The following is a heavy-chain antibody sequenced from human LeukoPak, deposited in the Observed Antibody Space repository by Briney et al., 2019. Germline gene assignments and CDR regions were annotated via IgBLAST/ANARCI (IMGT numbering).Heavy chain of an antibody. D-gene: IGHD3-10*01. CDR2: ISYDGSNK. V-gene: IGHV3-30-3*01. CDR3: ARGGDYYGSGSYNY. Sequence: PGGSLRLSCAASGFTFSSYAMHWVRQAPRKGLEWVGVISYDGSNKYYADSVKGRFTISRDNSKNTLYLQMNSLRAEDTAVYYCARGGDYYGSGSYNYWGQGTLGTVSS. J-gene: IGHJ4*02. CDR1: GFTFSSYA.